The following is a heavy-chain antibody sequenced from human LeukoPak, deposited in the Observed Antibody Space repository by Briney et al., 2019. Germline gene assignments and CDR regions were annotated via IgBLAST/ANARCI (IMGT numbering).Heavy chain of an antibody. J-gene: IGHJ6*03. CDR1: GGTFSSYA. V-gene: IGHV1-69*04. Sequence: GASVKVSCKASGGTFSSYAISWVRQAPGQGLEWMGRIIPILGIANYAQKFQGRVTITADKSTSTAYMELSRLRSDDTAVYYCARGDPTVATADFYYMDVWGKGTTVTVSS. D-gene: IGHD5-12*01. CDR2: IIPILGIA. CDR3: ARGDPTVATADFYYMDV.